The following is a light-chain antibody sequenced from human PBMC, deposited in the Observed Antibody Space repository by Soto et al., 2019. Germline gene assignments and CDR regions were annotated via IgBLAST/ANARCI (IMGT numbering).Light chain of an antibody. J-gene: IGKJ2*01. CDR2: DAS. V-gene: IGKV1-5*01. CDR1: QNINNY. Sequence: DIQMTQSPSTLSASVGDRVTITCRASQNINNYLAWYQQKPGKAPKLLIYDASSLEGGVPSRFSGSGSGTQFTLTISSLQPDDVATYYCQQFKRSSMYTFGQGTELEIK. CDR3: QQFKRSSMYT.